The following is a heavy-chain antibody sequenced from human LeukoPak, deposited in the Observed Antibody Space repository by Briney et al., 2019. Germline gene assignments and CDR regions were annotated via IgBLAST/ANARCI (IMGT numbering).Heavy chain of an antibody. J-gene: IGHJ4*02. CDR1: GGSFSGYY. D-gene: IGHD3-22*01. CDR2: INHSGST. CDR3: ATGDSSGSYLNYFDY. V-gene: IGHV4-34*01. Sequence: SETLSLTCAVYGGSFSGYYWSWIRQPPGKGLEWIGEINHSGSTNYNPSLKSRVTISVDTSKNQFSLKLSFVTAADTAVYYCATGDSSGSYLNYFDYWGQGTLVTVSS.